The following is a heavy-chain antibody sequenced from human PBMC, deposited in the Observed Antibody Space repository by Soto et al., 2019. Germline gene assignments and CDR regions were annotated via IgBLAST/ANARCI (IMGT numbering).Heavy chain of an antibody. CDR1: GGTFSSYA. CDR3: ARVSLTTVTTYYYYGMDV. CDR2: IIPIFGTA. Sequence: SVKVSCKASGGTFSSYAISWVRQAPGQGLEWMGGIIPIFGTANYAQKFQGRVTITADESTSTAYMELSSLRSEDTAVYYCARVSLTTVTTYYYYGMDVWGQGTTVTVSS. V-gene: IGHV1-69*13. J-gene: IGHJ6*02. D-gene: IGHD4-4*01.